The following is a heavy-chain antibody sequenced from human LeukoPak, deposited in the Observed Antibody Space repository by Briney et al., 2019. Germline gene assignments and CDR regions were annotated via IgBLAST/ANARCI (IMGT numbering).Heavy chain of an antibody. CDR3: ARQRGYSYGASLDY. J-gene: IGHJ4*02. V-gene: IGHV4-59*08. CDR2: ISDSGST. Sequence: SETLSLTCTVSGGSISSYYWSWLRQPPGKGLEWIGYISDSGSTNYNSSLKSRVTISVDTSRNQFSLKLSSVTAADTAVYYCARQRGYSYGASLDYWGQGTLVTVSA. D-gene: IGHD5-18*01. CDR1: GGSISSYY.